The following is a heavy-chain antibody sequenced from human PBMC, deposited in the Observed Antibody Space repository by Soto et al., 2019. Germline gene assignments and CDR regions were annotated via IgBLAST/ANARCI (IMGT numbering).Heavy chain of an antibody. J-gene: IGHJ4*02. CDR1: GGSIANNNYF. D-gene: IGHD2-15*01. V-gene: IGHV4-39*05. CDR2: AAYSGGT. Sequence: PSLTCTVSGGSIANNNYFWGWVRQPPGKGLEWIGSAAYSGGTYKNPSLKSRVTVSVDTSKNQFSLKLTSVTAADTAVYYCAKVVVGATSQSDFDSWGQGTLVTVSS. CDR3: AKVVVGATSQSDFDS.